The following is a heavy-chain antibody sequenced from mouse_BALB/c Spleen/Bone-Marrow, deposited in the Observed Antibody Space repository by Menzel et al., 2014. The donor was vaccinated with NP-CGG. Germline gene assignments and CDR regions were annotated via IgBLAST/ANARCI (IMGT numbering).Heavy chain of an antibody. D-gene: IGHD2-13*01. CDR2: ISDGVSYA. J-gene: IGHJ4*01. CDR3: ARAPPYDFYAMDY. V-gene: IGHV5-4*02. CDR1: GFTFSDYY. Sequence: EVQLQQSGGGLVKPGGSLKLSCAASGFTFSDYYRFWVRQTPEKRLEWVATISDGVSYAYYPDSVKGRFTISRDNARNNLYLQMSSLKSEDTAMYYCARAPPYDFYAMDYWGQGTSVTVSS.